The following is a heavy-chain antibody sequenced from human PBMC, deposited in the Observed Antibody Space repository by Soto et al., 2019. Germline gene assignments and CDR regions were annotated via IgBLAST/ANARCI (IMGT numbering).Heavy chain of an antibody. Sequence: GGSLRLSCASSGFTFSSYDMHLVRQATGKGLEWVSAIGTAGDTYYPGSVKGRFTISRENAKNSLYLQMNSLRAEDTAVYYCARRSSSWYFDYWGQGTLVTVSS. CDR1: GFTFSSYD. J-gene: IGHJ4*02. D-gene: IGHD6-13*01. CDR2: IGTAGDT. CDR3: ARRSSSWYFDY. V-gene: IGHV3-13*04.